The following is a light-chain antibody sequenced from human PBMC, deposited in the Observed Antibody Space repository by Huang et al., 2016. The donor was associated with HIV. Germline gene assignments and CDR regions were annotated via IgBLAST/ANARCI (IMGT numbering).Light chain of an antibody. CDR3: MQSLEPAT. V-gene: IGKV2D-29*02. CDR1: QSLLHSDGKTY. J-gene: IGKJ1*01. Sequence: DIVMTQTPLSLSVTPGQPASISCNSNQSLLHSDGKTYLHWFLLKPGQSPQLLLSEGSNRCSGVPDRFSGTGSGTNVTLKISRVRSEDLGLYYCMQSLEPATFGQGTKLEIK. CDR2: EGS.